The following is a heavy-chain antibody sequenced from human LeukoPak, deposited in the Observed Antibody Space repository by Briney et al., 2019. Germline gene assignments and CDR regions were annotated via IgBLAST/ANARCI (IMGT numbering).Heavy chain of an antibody. Sequence: SETLSLTCTVSGGSISSYYGSWIRQPPGKGLEWVGYIYYSGSTNYNPSLKSRVTISVDTSKNQFSLKLSSATAADTAVYYCARDRELGYCSGGSCYSNYYYGMDVWGQGTTVTVSS. D-gene: IGHD2-15*01. CDR1: GGSISSYY. CDR3: ARDRELGYCSGGSCYSNYYYGMDV. V-gene: IGHV4-59*01. J-gene: IGHJ6*02. CDR2: IYYSGST.